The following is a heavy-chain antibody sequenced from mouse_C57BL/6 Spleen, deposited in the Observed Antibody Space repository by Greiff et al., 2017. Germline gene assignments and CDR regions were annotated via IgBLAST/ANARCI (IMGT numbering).Heavy chain of an antibody. J-gene: IGHJ2*01. CDR3: ARGGWYDGY. D-gene: IGHD2-14*01. Sequence: QVQLQQPGAELVMPGASVKLSCKASGYTFTSYWMHWVKQRPGQGLEWIGEIDPSDSYTNYNQKFKGKSTLTVDKSSSTAYMQLSSLTSEDSAVYYCARGGWYDGYWGQSTTLTVSS. V-gene: IGHV1-69*01. CDR2: IDPSDSYT. CDR1: GYTFTSYW.